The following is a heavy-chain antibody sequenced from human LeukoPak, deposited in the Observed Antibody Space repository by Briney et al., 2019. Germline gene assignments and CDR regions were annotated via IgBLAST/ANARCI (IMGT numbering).Heavy chain of an antibody. J-gene: IGHJ4*02. Sequence: SETLSLTCTVSGGSISSYYWSWIRQPPGKGLEWIRYIYYSGSTNYNPSLKSRVTISVDTSKNQFSLKLSSVTAADTAVYYCARAADFWSGRSFDYWGQGSLVTVSS. CDR1: GGSISSYY. D-gene: IGHD3-3*01. CDR3: ARAADFWSGRSFDY. CDR2: IYYSGST. V-gene: IGHV4-59*01.